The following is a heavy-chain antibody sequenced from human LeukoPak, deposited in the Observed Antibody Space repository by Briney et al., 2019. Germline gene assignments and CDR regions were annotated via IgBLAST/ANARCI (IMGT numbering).Heavy chain of an antibody. Sequence: GGSLRLSCAASGFTFSSYAMSWVRQAPGNGLEWVSAISGSGGSTYYADSLKGRFTISREKSNQTPYLPMNSPRAAEPAGLYSTSPTTVARGDVRTPRAFGYWGQGTLVTVSS. J-gene: IGHJ4*02. V-gene: IGHV3-23*01. CDR1: GFTFSSYA. CDR2: ISGSGGST. CDR3: TSPTTVARGDVRTPRAFGY. D-gene: IGHD4-23*01.